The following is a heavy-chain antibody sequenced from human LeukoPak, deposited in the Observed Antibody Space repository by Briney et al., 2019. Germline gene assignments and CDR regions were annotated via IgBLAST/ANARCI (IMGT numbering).Heavy chain of an antibody. CDR2: IYSGGST. D-gene: IGHD3-22*01. V-gene: IGHV3-53*01. Sequence: PGGSLRLSCAASGFTVSSNYMSWVRQAPGKGLEWVSVIYSGGSTYYADSVKGRFTISRDNSKNTLYLQMNSLRAEDTAVYYCARVLHYYDSSGYLDYWGQGTLVTVSS. CDR1: GFTVSSNY. J-gene: IGHJ4*02. CDR3: ARVLHYYDSSGYLDY.